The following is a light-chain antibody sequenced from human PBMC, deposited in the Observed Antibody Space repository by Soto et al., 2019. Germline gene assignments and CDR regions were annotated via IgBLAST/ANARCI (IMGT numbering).Light chain of an antibody. V-gene: IGKV1-9*01. CDR3: QHINDYRYT. CDR1: QAISSS. CDR2: AAS. Sequence: DIQLTQSPSFLSASVGDRVTITCRASQAISSSLAWYQHNPGKAPKLLIYAASTLQNGVPSSFSGSESGTEFTLTNSSLQPEDFATYYFQHINDYRYTFGQGTKVEIK. J-gene: IGKJ2*01.